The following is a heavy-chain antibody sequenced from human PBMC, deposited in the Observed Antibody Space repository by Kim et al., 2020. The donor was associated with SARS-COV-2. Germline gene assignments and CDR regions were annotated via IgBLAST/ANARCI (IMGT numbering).Heavy chain of an antibody. V-gene: IGHV3-74*01. D-gene: IGHD5-12*01. J-gene: IGHJ4*02. Sequence: ADAVKGRFTISRDNAKNTVYLQMNNLRAEDTAVYYCARDNSAYDSEFDYWGQGTLVTVSS. CDR3: ARDNSAYDSEFDY.